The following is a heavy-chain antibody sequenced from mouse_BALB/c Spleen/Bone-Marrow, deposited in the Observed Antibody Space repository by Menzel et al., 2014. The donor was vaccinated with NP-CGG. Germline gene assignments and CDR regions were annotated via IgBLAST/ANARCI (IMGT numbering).Heavy chain of an antibody. CDR2: IYYSGTI. Sequence: VQLQQSGPGLAKPSQTVSLPCTVTGISITTGNYRWSWIRQFPGNKLEWIGYIYYSGTITYNPPLTSRTTITRDTSKNHFFLEMNSVTAEDTATYYCARYGNYFDYWGQGTTLTVSS. J-gene: IGHJ2*01. CDR3: ARYGNYFDY. CDR1: GISITTGNYR. D-gene: IGHD2-1*01. V-gene: IGHV3-5*02.